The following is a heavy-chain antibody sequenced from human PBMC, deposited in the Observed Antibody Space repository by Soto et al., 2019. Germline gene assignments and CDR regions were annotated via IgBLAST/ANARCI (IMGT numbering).Heavy chain of an antibody. CDR1: GFTFSSYG. V-gene: IGHV3-30*18. J-gene: IGHJ4*02. D-gene: IGHD2-8*01. CDR2: ISYDGSNK. CDR3: AKERSSDIGYCTNGVCYTTNY. Sequence: GGSLRLSCAASGFTFSSYGMHWVRQAPGKGLERVAVISYDGSNKYNVDKVKGRFTISRDNSKNTLYLQMNSLRAEDTAVYYCAKERSSDIGYCTNGVCYTTNYWGQGT.